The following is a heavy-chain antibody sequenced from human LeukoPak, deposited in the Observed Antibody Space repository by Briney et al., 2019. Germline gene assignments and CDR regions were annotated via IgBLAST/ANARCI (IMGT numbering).Heavy chain of an antibody. CDR1: GGSFSGYY. Sequence: SETLSLTCAVYGGSFSGYYWSWIRQPPGKGLEWIGEINHSGSTNYNPSLKSRGTISVDTSKTQFSLKLSSVTAADTAVYYCARGSRMAVVVKNGYFDYWGQGTLVTVSS. CDR2: INHSGST. D-gene: IGHD3-22*01. CDR3: ARGSRMAVVVKNGYFDY. V-gene: IGHV4-34*01. J-gene: IGHJ4*02.